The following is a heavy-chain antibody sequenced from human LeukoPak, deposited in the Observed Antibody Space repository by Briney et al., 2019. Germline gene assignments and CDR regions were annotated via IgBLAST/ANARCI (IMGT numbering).Heavy chain of an antibody. CDR1: GLTVTNAW. Sequence: GGSLRLSCSASGLTVTNAWMNWVRQAPGEGLDWVGRIASRSDGGATDYAAPVKGRFTISRDDSKNTLNLQMNSLKTEDTAVYYCTTGIRGDWGQGTLVPVS. J-gene: IGHJ4*02. V-gene: IGHV3-15*07. CDR3: TTGIRGD. CDR2: IASRSDGGAT. D-gene: IGHD3-10*01.